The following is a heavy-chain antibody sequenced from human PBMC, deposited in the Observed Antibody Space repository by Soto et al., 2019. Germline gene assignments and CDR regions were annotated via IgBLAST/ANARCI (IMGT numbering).Heavy chain of an antibody. D-gene: IGHD6-19*01. CDR2: IRSKTNSYAT. V-gene: IGHV3-73*02. Sequence: EGQLVESGGGLVQPGGSLKLSCAASGFTFGGSAMHWVRQASGKGLEWVGHIRSKTNSYATAYAESVNGRFTISRDDSMNTAYLQMIRLKTEDTAVYFCTRQTAAVQWLMVPTDYNFDYWGQGTLVTVSS. CDR3: TRQTAAVQWLMVPTDYNFDY. J-gene: IGHJ4*02. CDR1: GFTFGGSA.